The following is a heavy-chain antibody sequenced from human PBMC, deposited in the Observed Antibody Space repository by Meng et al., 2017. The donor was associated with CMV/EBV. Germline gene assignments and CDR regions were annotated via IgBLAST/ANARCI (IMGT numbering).Heavy chain of an antibody. CDR2: TSYDGSTK. CDR3: AREGGTTAGMDV. D-gene: IGHD1-7*01. V-gene: IGHV3-30-3*01. Sequence: LSLTCAASGFVFSSYFLHWVRQAPGKGLDWVAVTSYDGSTKSYADSVKGRFSISRDNSKNTLYLQMNSLRVEDTAVYYCAREGGTTAGMDVWDQGTTVTVSS. J-gene: IGHJ6*02. CDR1: GFVFSSYF.